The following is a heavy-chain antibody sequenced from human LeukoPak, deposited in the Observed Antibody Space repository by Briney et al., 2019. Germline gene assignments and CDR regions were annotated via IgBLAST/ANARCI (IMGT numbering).Heavy chain of an antibody. J-gene: IGHJ2*01. CDR3: AREVPGGVVAFDL. CDR1: GFCSSPYC. Sequence: RGSHRLTRVGSGFCSSPYCVSWVSQAPGKGLEWLANIEKHGSADYYVDSVKGRFTISRDNAKSSLSLQLDSLRVEDTAVYYCAREVPGGVVAFDLW. D-gene: IGHD2-2*01. CDR2: IEKHGSAD. V-gene: IGHV3-7*01.